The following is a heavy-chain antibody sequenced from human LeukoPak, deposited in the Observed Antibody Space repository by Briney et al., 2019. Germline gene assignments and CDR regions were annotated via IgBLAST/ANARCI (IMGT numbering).Heavy chain of an antibody. D-gene: IGHD3-10*01. J-gene: IGHJ4*02. Sequence: PGGSLRLSCAASGFTFSSYAMSWVRQAPGKGLEWVSSISSSSSYIYYADSVKGRFTISRDNAKNSLYLQMNSLRAEDTAVYYCARVGFGESRYYSDYWGQGTLVTVSS. CDR1: GFTFSSYA. CDR2: ISSSSSYI. CDR3: ARVGFGESRYYSDY. V-gene: IGHV3-21*01.